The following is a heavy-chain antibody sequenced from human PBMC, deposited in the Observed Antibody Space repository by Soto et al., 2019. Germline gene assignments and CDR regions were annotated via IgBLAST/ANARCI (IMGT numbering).Heavy chain of an antibody. J-gene: IGHJ4*02. D-gene: IGHD5-12*01. Sequence: GGSLRLSCAASGFTVSSNYMSWVRQAPGKGLEWVSVIYSGGSTYYADSVKGRFTISRDNSKNTLYLQMNSLRAEDTAVYYCARGYSGYDWGTHYWGQGTLVTVSS. V-gene: IGHV3-66*01. CDR1: GFTVSSNY. CDR2: IYSGGST. CDR3: ARGYSGYDWGTHY.